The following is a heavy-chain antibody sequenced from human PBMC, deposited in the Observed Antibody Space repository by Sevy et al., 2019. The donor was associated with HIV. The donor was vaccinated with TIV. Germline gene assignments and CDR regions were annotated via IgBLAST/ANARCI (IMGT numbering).Heavy chain of an antibody. CDR1: GFTFSSYS. CDR2: ISSSSSTI. CDR3: ARTYYYDSSGHDAFDI. J-gene: IGHJ3*02. Sequence: GGSLRLSCAASGFTFSSYSMNWVRQAPGKGLEWVSYISSSSSTIYYADSVKGRFTISRDNAKNSLYLQMNSLRDEDKAGYYCARTYYYDSSGHDAFDIWGQGTMVTVSS. D-gene: IGHD3-22*01. V-gene: IGHV3-48*02.